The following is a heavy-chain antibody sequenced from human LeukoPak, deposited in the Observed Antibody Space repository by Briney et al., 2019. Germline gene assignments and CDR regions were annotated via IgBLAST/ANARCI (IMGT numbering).Heavy chain of an antibody. CDR3: VRGWGSNVYASALDV. CDR1: GFTFSTYG. D-gene: IGHD3-16*01. CDR2: IWHDGSHK. V-gene: IGHV3-33*01. J-gene: IGHJ3*01. Sequence: GRSLRLSCAASGFTFSTYGMHWVRQAPGKGLEWVTVIWHDGSHKDYADSVKGRFTISRDNSKNTLYLQMNDLRAEDTAMYYCVRGWGSNVYASALDVWGQGTMVTVSS.